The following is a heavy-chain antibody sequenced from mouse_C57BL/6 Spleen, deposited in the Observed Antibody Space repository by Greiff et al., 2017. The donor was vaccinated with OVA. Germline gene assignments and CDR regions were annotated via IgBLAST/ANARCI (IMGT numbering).Heavy chain of an antibody. CDR2: IDPNSGGT. CDR1: GYPFTRYW. J-gene: IGHJ4*01. CDR3: ARVGIYYGNYDYAMDD. V-gene: IGHV1-72*01. D-gene: IGHD2-1*01. Sequence: VQLQQSGAELVKPGASVKLSCKASGYPFTRYWMPWVKQRPGRGLEWIGRIDPNSGGTKYNEKFKSKATLTVDKPSRTAYMQLSSLTAEDSAVYYCARVGIYYGNYDYAMDDWGQGTSVTVSS.